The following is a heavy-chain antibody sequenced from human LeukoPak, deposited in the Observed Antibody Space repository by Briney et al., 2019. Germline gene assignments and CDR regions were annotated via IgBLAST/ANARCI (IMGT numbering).Heavy chain of an antibody. CDR3: ARGYCSGGSCNWGQFDS. Sequence: GGSLRLSCAASGFIFSTHAMSWVRLAPGRDLEWVSVVSSGGGTTYYADFVKGRFTISRNNSMSTLSLQMRSLGVEDTAMYYCARGYCSGGSCNWGQFDSWGQGTLVTVS. V-gene: IGHV3-23*01. CDR2: VSSGGGTT. D-gene: IGHD2-15*01. J-gene: IGHJ4*02. CDR1: GFIFSTHA.